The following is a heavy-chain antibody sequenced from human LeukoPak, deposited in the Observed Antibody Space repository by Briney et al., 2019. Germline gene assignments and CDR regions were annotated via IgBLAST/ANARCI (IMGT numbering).Heavy chain of an antibody. J-gene: IGHJ5*02. D-gene: IGHD2-2*02. CDR3: AKGPATAIIAFGWFDP. V-gene: IGHV3-23*01. Sequence: PGGSLRLSCAATGLSVSSNFMSWVRQAPGKGLEWVSVISGSGGSTYYADSVKGRFTISRDNSKNTLYLQMNSLRAEDTAVYYCAKGPATAIIAFGWFDPWGQGTLVTVSS. CDR1: GLSVSSNF. CDR2: ISGSGGST.